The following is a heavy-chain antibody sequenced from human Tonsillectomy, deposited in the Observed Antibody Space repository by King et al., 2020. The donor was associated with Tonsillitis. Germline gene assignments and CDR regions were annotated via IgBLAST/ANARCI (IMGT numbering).Heavy chain of an antibody. Sequence: VQLVESGGGLVQPGGSLRLSCVATGFTFRNYAMSWVRQAPGKGLEWLSVIYSGGSSTYYADSVKGRFTISRDNSKNTLYLQMNSLRAEDTAVYYCAKAQGGMAFDIWGQGTMVTVSS. D-gene: IGHD1-26*01. CDR3: AKAQGGMAFDI. CDR1: GFTFRNYA. CDR2: IYSGGSST. J-gene: IGHJ3*02. V-gene: IGHV3-23*03.